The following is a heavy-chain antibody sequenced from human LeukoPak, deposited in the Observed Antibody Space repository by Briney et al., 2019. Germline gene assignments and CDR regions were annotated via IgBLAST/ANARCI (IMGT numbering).Heavy chain of an antibody. D-gene: IGHD5-18*01. Sequence: GGSLRLSCAASGFTFTRYWMSWVRQAPGKGLEWVTNINQDGSEKYYVDSVKGRFTISRDNAKSSLYLQMNSLRAEDTAVYYCARPLSPGEYSYGFDYWGQGSLVTVSS. CDR2: INQDGSEK. J-gene: IGHJ4*02. V-gene: IGHV3-7*01. CDR3: ARPLSPGEYSYGFDY. CDR1: GFTFTRYW.